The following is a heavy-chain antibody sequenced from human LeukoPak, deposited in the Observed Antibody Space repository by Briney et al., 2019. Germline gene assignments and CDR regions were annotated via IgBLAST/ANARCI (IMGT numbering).Heavy chain of an antibody. Sequence: PSETLSLTCAVYGGSFSGYYWSWIRQPPGKGLEWIGEINHSGSTNYNPSLKSRVTISVDTSKNQFSLKLSSVTAADTAVYYCARHVSQYYYGSGRRKPNWFDPWGQGTLVTVSS. CDR3: ARHVSQYYYGSGRRKPNWFDP. D-gene: IGHD3-10*01. J-gene: IGHJ5*02. CDR1: GGSFSGYY. CDR2: INHSGST. V-gene: IGHV4-34*01.